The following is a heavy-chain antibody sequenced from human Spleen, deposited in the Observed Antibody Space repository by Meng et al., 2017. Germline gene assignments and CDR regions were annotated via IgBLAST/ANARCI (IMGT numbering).Heavy chain of an antibody. CDR2: IYYNGKS. V-gene: IGHV4-39*01. CDR1: GGSISSRSYY. CDR3: ARASYSYDSWFDP. J-gene: IGHJ5*02. D-gene: IGHD5-18*01. Sequence: QVQLQESGPGLVEPSQTLSLTCTVSGGSISSRSYYWVWIRQPPGKGLEWIGQIYYNGKSYYNPSLKSRVTMSVDTSRSQFSLNLNTVTAADTALYYCARASYSYDSWFDPWGQGTLVTVSS.